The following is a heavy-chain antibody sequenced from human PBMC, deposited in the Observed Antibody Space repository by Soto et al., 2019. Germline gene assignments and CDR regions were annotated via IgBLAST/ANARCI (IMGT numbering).Heavy chain of an antibody. CDR2: INPNSGGT. CDR3: ARDQSPSSGWPGMDV. CDR1: GYTFTDYY. J-gene: IGHJ6*02. D-gene: IGHD6-19*01. V-gene: IGHV1-2*02. Sequence: ASVKVSCKASGYTFTDYYMHWVRQAPGQGLEWMGWINPNSGGTNYAQKFQGRVTMTRDTSISTAYMELNRLRSDDTAVYYCARDQSPSSGWPGMDVWGQGTTVTV.